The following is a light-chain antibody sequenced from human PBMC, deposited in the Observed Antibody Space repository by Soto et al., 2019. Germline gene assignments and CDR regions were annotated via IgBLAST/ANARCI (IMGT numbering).Light chain of an antibody. CDR1: QSVKSS. CDR2: GAC. J-gene: IGKJ1*01. V-gene: IGKV3-15*01. CDR3: QHYNHWLWT. Sequence: EIMMTQSPATLSVSPGERATLSCRASQSVKSSLAWYQQKPGQAPSLLIYGACTRATGIPARFSGSGSGTEVTLTISSLQSEDSAVYYCQHYNHWLWTFGQGTKVDIK.